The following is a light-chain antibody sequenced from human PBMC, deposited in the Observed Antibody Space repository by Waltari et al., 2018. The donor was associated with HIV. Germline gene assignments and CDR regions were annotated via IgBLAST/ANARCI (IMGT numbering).Light chain of an antibody. CDR3: QSYDNSLNAVV. Sequence: QSVLTQPPSVSGAPGPRVILPCTGSSSNIVARQAVHWSQQLPGAVPKVLIYGNTNRPSGVPDRFSGSKSGASASLAIAGLQTDDEADYYCQSYDNSLNAVVFGGGTRLTVL. CDR1: SSNIVARQA. J-gene: IGLJ2*01. CDR2: GNT. V-gene: IGLV1-40*01.